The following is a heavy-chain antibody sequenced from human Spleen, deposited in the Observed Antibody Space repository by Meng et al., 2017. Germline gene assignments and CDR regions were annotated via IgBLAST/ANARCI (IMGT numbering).Heavy chain of an antibody. V-gene: IGHV3-11*01. J-gene: IGHJ6*02. CDR2: IGSTGNTI. CDR1: GFTFSDYY. D-gene: IGHD2-2*01. CDR3: AREGYHDHYGMDV. Sequence: GESLKISCAASGFTFSDYYMSWIRQAPGEGLEWISYIGSTGNTIYYADSVKGRLTISRDNAKNSLYLQMNSLRAEDTAVYYCAREGYHDHYGMDVWGQGTTVTVSS.